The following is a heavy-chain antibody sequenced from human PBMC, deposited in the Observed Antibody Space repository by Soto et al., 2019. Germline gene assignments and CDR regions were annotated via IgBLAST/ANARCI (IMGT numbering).Heavy chain of an antibody. CDR1: GGSFSGYY. D-gene: IGHD3-16*01. Sequence: SETLSLTCAVYGGSFSGYYWSWIRQPPGKGLEWIGEINHSGSTNYNPSLKSRVTISVDTSKNQFSLKLSSVTAADTAVYYCARGSRNYEFGGYYYYGMDVWGQGTTVTVSS. CDR3: ARGSRNYEFGGYYYYGMDV. CDR2: INHSGST. V-gene: IGHV4-34*01. J-gene: IGHJ6*02.